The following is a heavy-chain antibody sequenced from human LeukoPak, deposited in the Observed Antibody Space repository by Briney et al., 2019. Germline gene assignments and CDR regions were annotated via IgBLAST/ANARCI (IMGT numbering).Heavy chain of an antibody. Sequence: GESLKISCKGSGYNFTRYWIGWVRQMPGKGLEWMGIIYPGDSDTGYSPSFQGHVTISADKSISTAYLQWSSLKASDTAMYYCARRVSSGYYYSSGSAFDIWGQGTMVTVSS. V-gene: IGHV5-51*01. CDR3: ARRVSSGYYYSSGSAFDI. CDR1: GYNFTRYW. CDR2: IYPGDSDT. J-gene: IGHJ3*02. D-gene: IGHD3-10*01.